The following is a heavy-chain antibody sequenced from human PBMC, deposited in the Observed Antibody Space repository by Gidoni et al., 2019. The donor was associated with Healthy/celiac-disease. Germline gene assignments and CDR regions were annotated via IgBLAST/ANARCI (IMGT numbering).Heavy chain of an antibody. CDR3: ASPTTGTTYRAFDY. V-gene: IGHV4-34*01. Sequence: QVQLQQWGAGLLKPSATLSLTCAVYGGSFSGYYWSWIRQPPGKGLEWIGETNHSGSTNYTPSLKRRFTISVDTSKNQFSLKLSSVTAADTAGYYCASPTTGTTYRAFDYWGQGTLVTVSS. CDR1: GGSFSGYY. J-gene: IGHJ4*02. D-gene: IGHD1-1*01. CDR2: TNHSGST.